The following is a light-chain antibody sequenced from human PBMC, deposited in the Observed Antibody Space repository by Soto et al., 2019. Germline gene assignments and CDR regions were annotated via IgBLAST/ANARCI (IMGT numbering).Light chain of an antibody. CDR3: CSHTCSNSYV. J-gene: IGLJ1*01. V-gene: IGLV2-11*01. CDR2: DVT. Sequence: QSVLTQPRSVSGTPGQSLTISCTRTSSDVGGYNYVSWYQQYPGKVPKLMIYDVTKRPSGVPDRFSGSKSGNTASLTISWLQAEDEADYYCCSHTCSNSYVLAIGSTVTVL. CDR1: SSDVGGYNY.